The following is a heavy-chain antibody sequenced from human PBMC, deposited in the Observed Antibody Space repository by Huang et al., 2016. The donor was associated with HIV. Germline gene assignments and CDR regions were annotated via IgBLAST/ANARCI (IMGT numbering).Heavy chain of an antibody. J-gene: IGHJ3*02. CDR3: ARDPWSDRYWDDAFDI. CDR2: ISAYNGNT. Sequence: QVQLVQSGAEVKKPGASVKVSCKASGYTFTSYGISWVRPAPGQGLEWMGWISAYNGNTSYAQKLHGTVTRTTYTSTSTAYMELRSLRSDDTAVYYCARDPWSDRYWDDAFDIWCQGTMVTVSS. V-gene: IGHV1-18*04. D-gene: IGHD2-8*02. CDR1: GYTFTSYG.